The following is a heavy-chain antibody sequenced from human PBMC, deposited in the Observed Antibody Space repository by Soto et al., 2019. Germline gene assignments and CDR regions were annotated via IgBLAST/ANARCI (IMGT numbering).Heavy chain of an antibody. CDR2: INYSGSI. CDR3: ARAHCSNGICYAFDI. CDR1: GGSISYEYYH. V-gene: IGHV4-61*01. J-gene: IGHJ3*02. Sequence: SETLSLTCTVSGGSISYEYYHWTWIRQCKGKGLEWIGYINYSGSIIYNPSFKSRVTISVDTTKNQFSLKLTSVTTADTAVYYFARAHCSNGICYAFDIWGPGTKVTVSS. D-gene: IGHD2-8*01.